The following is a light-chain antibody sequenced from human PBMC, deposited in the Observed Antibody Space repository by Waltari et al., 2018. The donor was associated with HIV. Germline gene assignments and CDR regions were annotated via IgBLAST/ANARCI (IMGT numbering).Light chain of an antibody. V-gene: IGKV3-11*01. CDR3: QQRSNWPLT. CDR1: RSVSSS. Sequence: EIVLTQSPATLSLSPGERATLSCRASRSVSSSVAWYQQKPGQAPRPLIYDASNRATGIPARFSGSGSGTDFTLTISSLEPEDFAVYYCQQRSNWPLTFGGGTKVEIK. J-gene: IGKJ4*01. CDR2: DAS.